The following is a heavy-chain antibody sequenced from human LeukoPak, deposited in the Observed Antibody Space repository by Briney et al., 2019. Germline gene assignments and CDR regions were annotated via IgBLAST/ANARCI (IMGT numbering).Heavy chain of an antibody. J-gene: IGHJ4*02. CDR2: IYYSGST. CDR3: ARCGGGYSYGSSDY. Sequence: PSETLSLTCTVSGGSISSYYWSWIRQPPGKGLEWIGYIYYSGSTNYNPSLKSRVTISVDTSKNQFSLKLSSVTAADTAVYHCARCGGGYSYGSSDYWGQGTLVTVSS. D-gene: IGHD5-18*01. V-gene: IGHV4-59*01. CDR1: GGSISSYY.